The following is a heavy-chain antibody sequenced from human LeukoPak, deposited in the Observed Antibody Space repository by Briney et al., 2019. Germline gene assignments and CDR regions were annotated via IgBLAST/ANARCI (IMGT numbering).Heavy chain of an antibody. CDR2: MYYSGDS. V-gene: IGHV4-59*01. CDR1: GVPTTDYY. J-gene: IGHJ5*02. D-gene: IGHD1-14*01. Sequence: KTSETLSLTCNISGVPTTDYYWSWIRLAPRRGLEWIGYMYYSGDSNSNPSLEGRVTMSADTSTNQFSLRLTSVTAADTAIYYCARELPSTGNWFDPWGQGILVTVSS. CDR3: ARELPSTGNWFDP.